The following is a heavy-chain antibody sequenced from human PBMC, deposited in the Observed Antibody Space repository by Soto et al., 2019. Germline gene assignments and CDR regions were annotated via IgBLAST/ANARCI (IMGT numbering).Heavy chain of an antibody. CDR3: ARHSSGSLPPGFDY. Sequence: QLQLQESGPGLVKPSETLSLTCTVSGGSISSSTSYWGWVRQPPGQGLEWIASIYDGGNSHYLPPLRSRVTISVDTSKNHLSLKLSSVTAADTAVYYCARHSSGSLPPGFDYWGQGTLVTGSS. CDR2: IYDGGNS. V-gene: IGHV4-39*01. J-gene: IGHJ4*02. CDR1: GGSISSSTSY. D-gene: IGHD1-26*01.